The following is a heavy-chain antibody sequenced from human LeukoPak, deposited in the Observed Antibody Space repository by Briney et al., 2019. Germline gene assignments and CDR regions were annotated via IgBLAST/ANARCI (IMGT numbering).Heavy chain of an antibody. J-gene: IGHJ4*02. Sequence: SETLSLTCAVYGGSFSGYYWSWIRQPPGKGLEWIGEINHSGSTNYNPSLKSRVTISVDTSKNQFSLKLSSVTAADTAVYYRVVSYVRGVAPFDYWGQGTLVTVSS. V-gene: IGHV4-34*01. D-gene: IGHD3-10*01. CDR1: GGSFSGYY. CDR2: INHSGST. CDR3: VVSYVRGVAPFDY.